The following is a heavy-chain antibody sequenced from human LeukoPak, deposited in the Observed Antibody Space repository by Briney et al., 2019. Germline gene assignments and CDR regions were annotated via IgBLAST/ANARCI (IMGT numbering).Heavy chain of an antibody. V-gene: IGHV1-18*01. CDR2: ISAYNGNT. D-gene: IGHD2-8*01. J-gene: IGHJ5*02. CDR1: GGTFSSYA. CDR3: ARVNLYCTNGACWGTRTDRFDP. Sequence: ASVKVSCKASGGTFSSYAISWVRQAPGQGLEWMGWISAYNGNTNYAQKLQGRVTMTTDTSTSTAYMELRSLRSDDTAVYYCARVNLYCTNGACWGTRTDRFDPWGQGTLVTVSS.